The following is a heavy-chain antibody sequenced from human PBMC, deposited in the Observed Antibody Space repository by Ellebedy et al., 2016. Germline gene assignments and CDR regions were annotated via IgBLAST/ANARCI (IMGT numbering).Heavy chain of an antibody. CDR1: GYSISSGYS. Sequence: SETLSLTCTVSGYSISSGYSWGWVRPPPGKGLEWIGSVYHSGSTYNPSLMSRVAVFLDTSKNQFSLRLNSVTAADTAVYYCARGGDYVLVDYWGQGTLVTVSS. CDR2: VYHSGST. J-gene: IGHJ4*02. V-gene: IGHV4-38-2*02. CDR3: ARGGDYVLVDY. D-gene: IGHD4-17*01.